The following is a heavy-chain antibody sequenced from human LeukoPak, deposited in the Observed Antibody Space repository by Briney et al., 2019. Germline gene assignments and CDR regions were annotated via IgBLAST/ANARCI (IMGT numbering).Heavy chain of an antibody. CDR2: IYPGDSDT. Sequence: GESLKISCTGSGYSFNNYWIGWVRQMPGKGLEWMGIIYPGDSDTKYSPSFQGQVTISADKSINTAYLQWSSLKASDIAIYYCARRGTNEYFDLWGRGTLVPVSS. CDR1: GYSFNNYW. CDR3: ARRGTNEYFDL. D-gene: IGHD1-1*01. V-gene: IGHV5-51*01. J-gene: IGHJ2*01.